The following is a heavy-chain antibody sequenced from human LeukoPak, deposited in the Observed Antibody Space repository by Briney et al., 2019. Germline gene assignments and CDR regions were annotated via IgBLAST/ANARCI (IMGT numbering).Heavy chain of an antibody. D-gene: IGHD3-22*01. J-gene: IGHJ5*02. CDR1: GYTFTSYA. Sequence: ASVTVSCKASGYTFTSYAMHWVRQAPGQRLEWMGWINAGNGNTKYSQKFQGRVTITRDTSASTAYMELSSLRSEDTAVYYCAYYGSSVRFDPWGQGTLVTVSS. V-gene: IGHV1-3*01. CDR3: AYYGSSVRFDP. CDR2: INAGNGNT.